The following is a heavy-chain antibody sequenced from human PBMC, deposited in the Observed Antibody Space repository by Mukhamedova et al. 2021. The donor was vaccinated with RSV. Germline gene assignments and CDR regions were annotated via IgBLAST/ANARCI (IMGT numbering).Heavy chain of an antibody. CDR3: ARDLRNTAIVTSDY. V-gene: IGHV1-18*01. J-gene: IGHJ4*02. Sequence: VRQAPGQGLEWMGWISASNGNTNYAQIFQGRVTMTTDSSTSTAYMELRSLRSDDTAVYYCARDLRNTAIVTSDYLGQGTLVTVS. CDR2: ISASNGNT. D-gene: IGHD5-18*01.